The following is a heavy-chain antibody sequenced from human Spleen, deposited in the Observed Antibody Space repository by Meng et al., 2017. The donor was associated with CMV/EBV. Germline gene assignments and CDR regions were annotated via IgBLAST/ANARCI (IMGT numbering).Heavy chain of an antibody. Sequence: GYTCTSYGISWVRQTPGQGLEWMGWISAYNSNTNYAQKLQGRVTMTTDTSTSTAYMELRSLRSDDTAVYYCASSYYYDSSGYYPFDYWGQGTLVTVSS. J-gene: IGHJ4*02. CDR1: GYTCTSYG. CDR3: ASSYYYDSSGYYPFDY. D-gene: IGHD3-22*01. CDR2: ISAYNSNT. V-gene: IGHV1-18*01.